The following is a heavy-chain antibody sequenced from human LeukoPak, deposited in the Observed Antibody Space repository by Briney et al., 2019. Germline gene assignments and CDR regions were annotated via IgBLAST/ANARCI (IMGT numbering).Heavy chain of an antibody. Sequence: SVKVSCKASGGTFSSYATSWVRQAPGQGLEWMGRIIPILGIANYAQKFQGRVTITADKSTSTAYMELSSLRSEDTAVYYCARDPHCGGVCYHDYWGQGTLVTVSS. CDR2: IIPILGIA. D-gene: IGHD2-21*02. J-gene: IGHJ4*02. CDR3: ARDPHCGGVCYHDY. V-gene: IGHV1-69*04. CDR1: GGTFSSYA.